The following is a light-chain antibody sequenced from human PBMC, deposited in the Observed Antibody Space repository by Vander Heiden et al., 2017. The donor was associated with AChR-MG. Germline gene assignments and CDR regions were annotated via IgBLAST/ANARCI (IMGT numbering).Light chain of an antibody. V-gene: IGKV1-39*01. CDR1: QSISIY. CDR3: QQRDCTPRT. CDR2: AAS. J-gene: IGKJ2*01. Sequence: DVQMTQSPSSLSASVGDRVTITCRASQSISIYVNWYQQKPGKAPNLLIYAASSLQSGVPSRFSGSGSGTDFSLTISRLQPEDFATYYCQQRDCTPRTFGQGTKLEIK.